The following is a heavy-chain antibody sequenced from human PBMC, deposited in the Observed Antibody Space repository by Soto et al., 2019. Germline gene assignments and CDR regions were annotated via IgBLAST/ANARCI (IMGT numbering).Heavy chain of an antibody. V-gene: IGHV1-3*01. Sequence: ASVKVSCKASGYTFTSYAMHWVRQAPGQRLEWMGWINAGNGNTKYSQKFQGRVTITRDTSASTAYMELSSLRSEDTAVYYCAREKWYWSSSSSNYFDYWGQGTLVTVSS. J-gene: IGHJ4*02. D-gene: IGHD6-6*01. CDR3: AREKWYWSSSSSNYFDY. CDR2: INAGNGNT. CDR1: GYTFTSYA.